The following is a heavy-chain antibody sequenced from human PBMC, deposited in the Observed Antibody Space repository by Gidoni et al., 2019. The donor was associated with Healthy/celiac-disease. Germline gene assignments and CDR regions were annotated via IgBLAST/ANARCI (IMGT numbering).Heavy chain of an antibody. J-gene: IGHJ4*02. V-gene: IGHV1-8*01. CDR3: ARGGGSLDF. Sequence: QVQRVQSGAEVKKPGASVKVSCRASGYTFPSSDIRWVRQAAGQGLEWMGWMNPNSGNTGFAQKFQGRVTMTRDTSISTAYMELSSLRSEDTAMYYCARGGGSLDFWGQGTLVTVSS. CDR2: MNPNSGNT. CDR1: GYTFPSSD. D-gene: IGHD2-15*01.